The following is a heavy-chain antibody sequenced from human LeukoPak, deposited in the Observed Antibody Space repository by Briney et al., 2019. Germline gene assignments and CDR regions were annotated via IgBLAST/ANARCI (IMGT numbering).Heavy chain of an antibody. J-gene: IGHJ4*02. D-gene: IGHD5-24*01. CDR2: IYTSGST. Sequence: SETLSLTCTVSGGPISRYYWSLIRQPAGKGLGWIGRIYTSGSTNYNPSLKSRVTMSVDTSKNQFSLKLSSVTAADTAVYYCARATWLLPDYWGQGTLVTVSS. V-gene: IGHV4-4*07. CDR3: ARATWLLPDY. CDR1: GGPISRYY.